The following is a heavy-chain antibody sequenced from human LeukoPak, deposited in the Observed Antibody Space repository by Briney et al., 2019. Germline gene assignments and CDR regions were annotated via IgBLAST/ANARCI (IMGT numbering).Heavy chain of an antibody. CDR1: GFTFSSYA. CDR2: ISSNGGST. D-gene: IGHD3-22*01. Sequence: QAGGSLRLSCSASGFTFSSYAMHWVRQAPGKGLEYVSAISSNGGSTYYADSVKGRFTISRDNSKNTLYLQMSSLRAEDTAVYYCVKSGYYDSSGYLDYFDYWGQGALVTVSS. J-gene: IGHJ4*02. V-gene: IGHV3-64D*09. CDR3: VKSGYYDSSGYLDYFDY.